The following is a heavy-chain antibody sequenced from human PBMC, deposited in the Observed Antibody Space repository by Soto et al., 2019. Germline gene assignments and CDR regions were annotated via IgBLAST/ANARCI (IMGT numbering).Heavy chain of an antibody. Sequence: QVQLVQSGAEVKKPGSSVKVSCKASGGTFSSYTISWVRQAPGQGLEWMGRIIPILGIANYAQKFQGRVTITADKSTSTADMELSRLRSEDTAVYYCAPQRTEDGGAYYYGMDVWGQGTTVTVSS. D-gene: IGHD2-21*01. CDR1: GGTFSSYT. J-gene: IGHJ6*01. CDR3: APQRTEDGGAYYYGMDV. CDR2: IIPILGIA. V-gene: IGHV1-69*02.